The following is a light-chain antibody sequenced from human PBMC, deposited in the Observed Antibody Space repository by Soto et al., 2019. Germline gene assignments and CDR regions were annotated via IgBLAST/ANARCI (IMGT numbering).Light chain of an antibody. V-gene: IGLV6-57*04. CDR1: SGSVASNY. CDR3: QSYDRIIVV. CDR2: EDN. J-gene: IGLJ2*01. Sequence: LTQPHSVSESPGKTVTISCTRSSGSVASNYVQWYQQRPGSAPTTVISEDNQRPSGVPDRFSGSIDRSSNSASLTISGLKTEDEAHYYCQSYDRIIVVCGGGTKLTVL.